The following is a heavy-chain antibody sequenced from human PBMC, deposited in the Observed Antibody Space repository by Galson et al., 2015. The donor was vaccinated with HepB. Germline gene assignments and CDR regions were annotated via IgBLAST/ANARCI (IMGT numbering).Heavy chain of an antibody. Sequence: SLRLSCAASGFSVRSNYITWVRQAPGKGLEWVSVIFSGGSFAADTSYYADSVKGRFTISRDNDKNTINLQMNNLRAEDTAIYYCARDRGRGHVDWFDPWGQGALVTVSS. D-gene: IGHD3-10*01. CDR1: GFSVRSNY. V-gene: IGHV3-53*01. J-gene: IGHJ5*02. CDR2: IFSGGSFAADTS. CDR3: ARDRGRGHVDWFDP.